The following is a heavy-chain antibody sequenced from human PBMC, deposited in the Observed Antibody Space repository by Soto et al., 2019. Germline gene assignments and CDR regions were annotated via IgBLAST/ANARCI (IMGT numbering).Heavy chain of an antibody. D-gene: IGHD2-2*01. Sequence: GGSLRLSCAASGFTFDDYAMQWVRQAPGKGLEWVSGISWNSGSIGYADSVKDRFTISRDNAKNSLYLQMNSLRAEDTALYYCAKDRSVVTAALTVFDYWGQGTLVTVSS. CDR2: ISWNSGSI. CDR3: AKDRSVVTAALTVFDY. V-gene: IGHV3-9*01. J-gene: IGHJ4*02. CDR1: GFTFDDYA.